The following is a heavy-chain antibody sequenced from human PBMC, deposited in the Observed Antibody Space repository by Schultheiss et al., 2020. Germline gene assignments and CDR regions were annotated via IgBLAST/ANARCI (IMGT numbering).Heavy chain of an antibody. CDR2: IYHSGST. D-gene: IGHD2-2*01. CDR1: GGSISSSSYY. Sequence: SETLSLTCTVSGGSISSSSYYWGWIRQPPGKGLEWIGEIYHSGSTNYNPSLKSRVTISVDTSKNQFSLKLSSVTAEDTAVYYCAREKKVNTSPVFGDAFDIWGQGTMVTVSS. V-gene: IGHV4-39*07. CDR3: AREKKVNTSPVFGDAFDI. J-gene: IGHJ3*02.